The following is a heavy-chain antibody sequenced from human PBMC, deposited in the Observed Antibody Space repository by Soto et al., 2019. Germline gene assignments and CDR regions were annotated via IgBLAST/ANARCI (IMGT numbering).Heavy chain of an antibody. J-gene: IGHJ4*02. CDR2: IYYSGST. Sequence: SETLSLTCTVSGGSISSYYWSWIRQPPGKGLEWIGYIYYSGSTNYNPSLKSRVTISVDTSKNQFSLKLSSVTAADTAVYYCARYMSIAADGIGYSGQGPLVTVSS. CDR3: ARYMSIAADGIGY. V-gene: IGHV4-59*01. CDR1: GGSISSYY. D-gene: IGHD6-13*01.